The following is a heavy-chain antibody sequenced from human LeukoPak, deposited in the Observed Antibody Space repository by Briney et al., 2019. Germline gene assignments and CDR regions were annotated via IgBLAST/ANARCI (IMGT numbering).Heavy chain of an antibody. J-gene: IGHJ4*02. CDR1: GGTFSSYA. Sequence: ASVKVSCKASGGTFSSYAISWVQQAPGQGLEWMGGIIPIFGTANYAQKFQGRVTITADESTSTAYMELSSLRSEDTAVYYCARAGYGDYVWYFDYWGQGTLVTVSS. V-gene: IGHV1-69*13. CDR3: ARAGYGDYVWYFDY. D-gene: IGHD4-17*01. CDR2: IIPIFGTA.